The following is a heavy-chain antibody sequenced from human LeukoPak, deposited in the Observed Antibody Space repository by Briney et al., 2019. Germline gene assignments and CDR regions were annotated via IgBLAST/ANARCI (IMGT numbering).Heavy chain of an antibody. V-gene: IGHV6-1*01. CDR3: AGSVGTVVVPAAMTYGMDV. CDR2: TYYRSKWYN. D-gene: IGHD2-2*01. CDR1: GDSVSSNSAA. Sequence: SQTLSLTCAIPGDSVSSNSAAWNWIRQSPSRGLEWLGRTYYRSKWYNDYAVSVKSRITINPDTSKNQFSLQLNSVTPEDTAVYYCAGSVGTVVVPAAMTYGMDVWGQGTTVTVSS. J-gene: IGHJ6*02.